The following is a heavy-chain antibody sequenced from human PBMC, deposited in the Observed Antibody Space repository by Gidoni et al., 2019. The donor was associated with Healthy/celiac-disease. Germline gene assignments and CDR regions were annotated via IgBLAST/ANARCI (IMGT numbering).Heavy chain of an antibody. CDR3: ARGHPLNYYYYYGMDV. V-gene: IGHV4-34*01. CDR2: INHSGST. J-gene: IGHJ6*02. Sequence: QVQLQQWGAGLLKPSETLSLTCAVYGGSFSGYYWSWIRQPPGKGLEWIGEINHSGSTNYNPSLKSRVTISVDTSKNQFSLKLSSVTAADTAVYYCARGHPLNYYYYYGMDVWGQGTTVTVSS. CDR1: GGSFSGYY.